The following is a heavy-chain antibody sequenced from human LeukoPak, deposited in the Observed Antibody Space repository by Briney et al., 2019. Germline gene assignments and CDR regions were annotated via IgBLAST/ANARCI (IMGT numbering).Heavy chain of an antibody. J-gene: IGHJ5*02. V-gene: IGHV4-39*07. CDR3: ARESYYGSGSYWFDP. Sequence: SETLSLTCTVSGGSISSSSYYWGWIRQPPGKGLEWIGSIYYSGSTYYNPSLKSRVTMSVDTSKNQCSLKLSSVTASDTAVYYCARESYYGSGSYWFDPWGQGTLVTVSS. D-gene: IGHD3-10*01. CDR2: IYYSGST. CDR1: GGSISSSSYY.